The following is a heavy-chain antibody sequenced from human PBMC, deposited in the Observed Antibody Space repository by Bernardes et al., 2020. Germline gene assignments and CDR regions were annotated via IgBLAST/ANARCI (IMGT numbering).Heavy chain of an antibody. CDR3: ANHYGGNFPLSA. CDR2: ISGSGGST. V-gene: IGHV3-23*01. D-gene: IGHD2-21*02. Sequence: GGSLRLSCATSGFTFSSYAMSWVRQAPGKGLEWVSAISGSGGSTYYADSVKGRFTISRDNSKNTLYLQMNSLRAEDTAVYYCANHYGGNFPLSAWGQGTLVTVSS. CDR1: GFTFSSYA. J-gene: IGHJ4*02.